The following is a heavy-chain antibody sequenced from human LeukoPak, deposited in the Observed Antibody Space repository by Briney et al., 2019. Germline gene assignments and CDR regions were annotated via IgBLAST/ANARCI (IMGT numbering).Heavy chain of an antibody. CDR1: GFTFSIYW. V-gene: IGHV3-7*01. D-gene: IGHD6-13*01. Sequence: PGGSLRLSCAASGFTFSIYWMSWVRQAPGKGLEWVANIKQDGSEKYYVDSVKGRFTISRDNAKNSLYLQMNSLRAEDTAIYYCARVRGSSWYDAFDIWGQGTMVTVSS. CDR2: IKQDGSEK. CDR3: ARVRGSSWYDAFDI. J-gene: IGHJ3*02.